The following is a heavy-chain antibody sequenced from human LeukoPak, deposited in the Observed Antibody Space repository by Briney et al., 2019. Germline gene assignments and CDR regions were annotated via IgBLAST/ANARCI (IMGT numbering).Heavy chain of an antibody. V-gene: IGHV3-23*01. CDR3: ARDLSGIAGYTYGRGIDY. D-gene: IGHD5-18*01. CDR2: ISGSGGST. J-gene: IGHJ4*02. Sequence: GGSLRLSCAASGFTFSSYGMSWVRQAPGKGLEWVSAISGSGGSTYYADSVKGRFTISRDNAKNSLFLQMNSLRAEDTAVYYCARDLSGIAGYTYGRGIDYWGQGTLVTVSS. CDR1: GFTFSSYG.